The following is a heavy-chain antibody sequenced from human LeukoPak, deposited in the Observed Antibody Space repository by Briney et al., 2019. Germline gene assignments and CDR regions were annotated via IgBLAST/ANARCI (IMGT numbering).Heavy chain of an antibody. D-gene: IGHD6-19*01. CDR3: AHSGTLPPQWDY. V-gene: IGHV2-5*02. CDR1: GFSLRSRKVG. Sequence: SGPTLVKPTQTLTLTCTFSGFSLRSRKVGVGWIRQPPGKALEWLALIYWDDDERYSPSLKNRLTITKDTSKNQVVLTMTNMDPVDTATYYCAHSGTLPPQWDYWGQGILVTVSS. CDR2: IYWDDDE. J-gene: IGHJ4*02.